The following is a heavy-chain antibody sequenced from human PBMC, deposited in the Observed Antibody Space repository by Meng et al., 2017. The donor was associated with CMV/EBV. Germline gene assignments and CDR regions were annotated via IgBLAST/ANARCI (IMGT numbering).Heavy chain of an antibody. D-gene: IGHD3-22*01. Sequence: GESLKNSCTASGFTFGDYAMSWVRQAPGKGLEWVGFIRSKAYGGTTEYAASVKGRFTISRDDSKSIAYLQMNSLKTEDTAVYYCTRDRDLYYYDSSGYYGDAFDIWGQGTMVTVSS. CDR2: IRSKAYGGTT. CDR1: GFTFGDYA. CDR3: TRDRDLYYYDSSGYYGDAFDI. J-gene: IGHJ3*02. V-gene: IGHV3-49*04.